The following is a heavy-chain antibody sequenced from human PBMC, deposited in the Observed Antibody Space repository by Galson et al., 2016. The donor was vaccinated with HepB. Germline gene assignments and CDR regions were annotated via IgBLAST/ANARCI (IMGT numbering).Heavy chain of an antibody. V-gene: IGHV3-7*03. J-gene: IGHJ5*01. CDR2: IKQDGSEK. D-gene: IGHD3-22*01. CDR1: GFTFSSYW. Sequence: SLRLSCAASGFTFSSYWMSWVRQAPGKGLEWVANIKQDGSEKYFLGSVWGRFTISRDNAKNSLYLQMYSLRAEDTAVYYCARVHYYYDSSGYYWVDSRGQGTRVTVSS. CDR3: ARVHYYYDSSGYYWVDS.